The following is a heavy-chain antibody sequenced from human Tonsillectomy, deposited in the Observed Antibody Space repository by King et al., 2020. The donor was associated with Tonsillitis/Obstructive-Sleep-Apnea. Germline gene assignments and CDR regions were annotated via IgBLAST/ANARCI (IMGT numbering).Heavy chain of an antibody. J-gene: IGHJ4*02. CDR1: GGTFSGYY. CDR2: INHSGST. V-gene: IGHV4-34*01. D-gene: IGHD2-15*01. CDR3: ATAAGGYIDY. Sequence: VQLQQWGAGLLRPSETLSRTCAVYGGTFSGYYWSWIRQPPGKGLGGVGEINHSGSTNYNPSLKSRVTISVDTSKNQFSLRLSSVTAADTAVYYCATAAGGYIDYWGQGTLVTVSS.